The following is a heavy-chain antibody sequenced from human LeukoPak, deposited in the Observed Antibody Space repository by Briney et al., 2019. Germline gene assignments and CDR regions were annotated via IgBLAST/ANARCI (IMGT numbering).Heavy chain of an antibody. CDR2: INPNSGGT. V-gene: IGHV1-2*06. CDR3: AAYDSSGYYYARGSLDY. Sequence: ASVKVSCKVSGYTFTGCYMHWVRQAPGQGLEWMGRINPNSGGTNYAQKFQGRVTMTRDTSISTAYMELSRLRSDDTAVYYCAAYDSSGYYYARGSLDYWGQGTLVTVSS. D-gene: IGHD3-22*01. J-gene: IGHJ4*02. CDR1: GYTFTGCY.